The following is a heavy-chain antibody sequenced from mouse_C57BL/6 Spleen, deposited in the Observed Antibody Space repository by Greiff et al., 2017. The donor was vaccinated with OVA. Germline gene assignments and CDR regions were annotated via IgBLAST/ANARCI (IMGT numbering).Heavy chain of an antibody. D-gene: IGHD2-1*01. CDR1: GFTFSSYA. V-gene: IGHV5-4*03. CDR2: ISDGGSYT. Sequence: EVMLVESGGGLVKPGGSLKLSCAASGFTFSSYAMSWVRQTPEKRLEWVATISDGGSYTYYPDNVKGRFTISRDNAKNNLYLQMSHLKSEDTAMYDCARGTYGTHYFDYWGQGTTLTVSS. J-gene: IGHJ2*01. CDR3: ARGTYGTHYFDY.